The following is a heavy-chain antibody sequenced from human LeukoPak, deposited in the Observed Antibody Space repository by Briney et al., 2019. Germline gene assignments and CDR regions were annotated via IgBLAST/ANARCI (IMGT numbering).Heavy chain of an antibody. CDR2: INHSGST. J-gene: IGHJ4*02. V-gene: IGHV4-34*01. Sequence: NPSETLSLTCAVYGGSFSGYYWSWIRQPPGKGPEWIGEINHSGSTNYNPSLKSRVTISVDTSKNQFSLKLSSVTAADTAVYYCARGGDGITGETDLFGYWGQGTLVTVSS. CDR3: ARGGDGITGETDLFGY. D-gene: IGHD1-20*01. CDR1: GGSFSGYY.